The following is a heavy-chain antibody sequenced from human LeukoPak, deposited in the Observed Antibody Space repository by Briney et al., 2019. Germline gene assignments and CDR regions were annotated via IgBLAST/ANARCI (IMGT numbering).Heavy chain of an antibody. V-gene: IGHV4-59*01. D-gene: IGHD1-26*01. CDR3: ARGQGGNYYLNYFDY. Sequence: SETLSLTCTVSGGSISSDHWNWIRQPPGKGLEWIGCIFYSGRTYYNPSLKSRVTISVDMSKSQFSLRLTSVTAADTAVYYCARGQGGNYYLNYFDYWGQGALVTVSS. CDR1: GGSISSDH. J-gene: IGHJ4*02. CDR2: IFYSGRT.